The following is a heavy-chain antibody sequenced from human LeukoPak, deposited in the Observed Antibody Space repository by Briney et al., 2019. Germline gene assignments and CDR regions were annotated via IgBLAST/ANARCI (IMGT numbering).Heavy chain of an antibody. J-gene: IGHJ4*02. V-gene: IGHV3-21*01. CDR1: GFTFSSYS. Sequence: PGGSLRLSCAASGFTFSSYSMNWVRQAPGKGLEWVSSISSSSSYIYYADSVKGRFTISRDNAKNSLYLQMNSLRAEDTAVYYCARAGELQLGFDYWGQGTLVTVSS. D-gene: IGHD1-26*01. CDR3: ARAGELQLGFDY. CDR2: ISSSSSYI.